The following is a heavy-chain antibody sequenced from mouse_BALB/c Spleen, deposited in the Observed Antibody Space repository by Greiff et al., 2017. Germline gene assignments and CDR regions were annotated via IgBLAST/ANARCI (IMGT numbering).Heavy chain of an antibody. Sequence: EVKLQESGGGLVQPGGSRKLSCAASGFTFSSFGMHWVRQAPEKGLEWVAYISSGSSTIYYADTVKGRFTISRDNPKNTLFLQMTSLRSEDTAMYYCARRNGNYDWFAYWGQGTLVTVSA. V-gene: IGHV5-17*02. CDR1: GFTFSSFG. CDR2: ISSGSSTI. D-gene: IGHD2-1*01. J-gene: IGHJ3*01. CDR3: ARRNGNYDWFAY.